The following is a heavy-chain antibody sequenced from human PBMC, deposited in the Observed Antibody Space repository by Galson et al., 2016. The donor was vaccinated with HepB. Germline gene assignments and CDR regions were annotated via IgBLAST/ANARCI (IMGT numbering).Heavy chain of an antibody. CDR1: GGSIRSSNW. D-gene: IGHD6-19*01. Sequence: SETLSLTCAVSGGSIRSSNWWSWVRQPPGKGLEWIGDIYHSGSTNFNPSLKNRVTISVDKSKNQFSLKLSSVTAADTAVYYCARLVSGWYPNFDYWGQGTLVTVSS. CDR3: ARLVSGWYPNFDY. J-gene: IGHJ4*02. CDR2: IYHSGST. V-gene: IGHV4-4*02.